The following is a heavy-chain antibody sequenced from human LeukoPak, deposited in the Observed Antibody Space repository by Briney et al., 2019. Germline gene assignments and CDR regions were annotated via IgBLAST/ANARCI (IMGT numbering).Heavy chain of an antibody. CDR1: NFAFSTYT. V-gene: IGHV3-23*01. CDR3: TKDPNGDYVGAFDF. D-gene: IGHD4-17*01. CDR2: ITGSGAGT. Sequence: GGSLRLSCAASNFAFSTYTMTWVRQAPGKGLEWVSSITGSGAGTSYADSVKGRFTISRDNSKSTLFLQMNSLGAEDTAVYYCTKDPNGDYVGAFDFWGQGTIVTVSS. J-gene: IGHJ3*01.